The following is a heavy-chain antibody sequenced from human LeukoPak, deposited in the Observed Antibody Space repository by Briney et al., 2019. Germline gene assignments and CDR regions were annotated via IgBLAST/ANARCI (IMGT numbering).Heavy chain of an antibody. V-gene: IGHV3-48*03. Sequence: GGSLRLSCAASGFTFSSYEMNWVRQAPGKGLEWVSYISSSGSTIYYADSVKGRFTISRDNAKNSLYLQMNSLRAEDTAVYYCAELGITMIGGVWGKGTTVPISS. J-gene: IGHJ6*03. CDR3: AELGITMIGGV. D-gene: IGHD3-10*02. CDR2: ISSSGSTI. CDR1: GFTFSSYE.